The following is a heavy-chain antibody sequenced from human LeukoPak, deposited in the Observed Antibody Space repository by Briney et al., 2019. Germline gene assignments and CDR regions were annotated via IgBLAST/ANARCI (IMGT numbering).Heavy chain of an antibody. CDR1: GFTFSSYG. CDR2: IWYDGSNK. CDR3: ARAAAAKTNWFDP. V-gene: IGHV3-33*01. J-gene: IGHJ5*02. D-gene: IGHD2-2*01. Sequence: GRSLRLPCAASGFTFSSYGMHWVRQAPGKGLEWVAVIWYDGSNKYYADSVKGRFTISRDNSKNTLYLQMNSLRAEDTAVYYCARAAAAKTNWFDPWGQGTLVTVSS.